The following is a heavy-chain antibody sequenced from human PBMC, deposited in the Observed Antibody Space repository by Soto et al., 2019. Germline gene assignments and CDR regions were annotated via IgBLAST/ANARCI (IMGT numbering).Heavy chain of an antibody. CDR1: GFTFSSYS. J-gene: IGHJ4*02. CDR2: ISSSSTTI. D-gene: IGHD3-22*01. Sequence: EVQLVESGGGLVQPGGSLRLSCAASGFTFSSYSMNWVRQAPGKGLEWVSYISSSSTTIYYADSVKGRFTISRDNAKNXXYLQMNSLRAEDTAVYYCARDRYYYDSSGYYYPGYWGQGTLVTVSS. CDR3: ARDRYYYDSSGYYYPGY. V-gene: IGHV3-48*01.